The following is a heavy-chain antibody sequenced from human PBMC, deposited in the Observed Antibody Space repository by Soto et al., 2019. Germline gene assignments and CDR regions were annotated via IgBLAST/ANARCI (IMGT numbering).Heavy chain of an antibody. Sequence: QVQLQQSGPGLVKPSQTLSLMCDISGDSVSSVTATWSWIRQSPSRGLEWLGRTYYRSKWYNDYAMSVKGRIGITPDTSKNQVSLQLNSVTPEDTATYFCARDGSGFHWYFDVWGRGTLVTVSS. CDR1: GDSVSSVTAT. CDR2: TYYRSKWYN. V-gene: IGHV6-1*01. J-gene: IGHJ2*01. CDR3: ARDGSGFHWYFDV. D-gene: IGHD6-19*01.